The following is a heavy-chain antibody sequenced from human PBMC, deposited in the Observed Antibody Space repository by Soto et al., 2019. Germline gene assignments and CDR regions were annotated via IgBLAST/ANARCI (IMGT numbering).Heavy chain of an antibody. Sequence: GGSLRLSCAAPGFTFSSYAMHWVRQAPGKGLEWVAVISYDGSNKYYADSVKGRFTISRDNSKNTLYLQMNSLRAEDTAVYYCAKDLFLTGRLSSGMDVWGQGTTVTVSS. CDR3: AKDLFLTGRLSSGMDV. CDR1: GFTFSSYA. V-gene: IGHV3-30-3*01. J-gene: IGHJ6*02. CDR2: ISYDGSNK. D-gene: IGHD3-9*01.